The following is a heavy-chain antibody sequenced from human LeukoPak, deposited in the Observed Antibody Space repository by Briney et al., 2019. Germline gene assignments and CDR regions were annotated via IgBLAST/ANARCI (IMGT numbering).Heavy chain of an antibody. Sequence: GGALRLSCAASGFTFRSYWMSWVRQAPGKGLEWVSGINWNSASTGYADSVKGRFTISRDNVMNSLYLQMNSLRPEDTALYYCVKDRRNPYRPEGPFDPWGQGTLVTVSS. CDR2: INWNSAST. CDR3: VKDRRNPYRPEGPFDP. D-gene: IGHD1-14*01. J-gene: IGHJ5*02. CDR1: GFTFRSYW. V-gene: IGHV3-9*01.